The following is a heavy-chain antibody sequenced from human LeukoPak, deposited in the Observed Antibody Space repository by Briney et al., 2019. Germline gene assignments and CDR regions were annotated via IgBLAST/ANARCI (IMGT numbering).Heavy chain of an antibody. V-gene: IGHV4-59*08. CDR1: GGSISSYY. D-gene: IGHD2-21*01. CDR2: IYYSGST. CDR3: ARHFNSLGALDI. Sequence: SETLSLTCTVSGGSISSYYWSWIRQPPGKGLEWIGYIYYSGSTNYNPSLKSRVTISVDTSKNQFSLKLTSVTAADTAIYYCARHFNSLGALDIWGQGTMVTVSS. J-gene: IGHJ3*02.